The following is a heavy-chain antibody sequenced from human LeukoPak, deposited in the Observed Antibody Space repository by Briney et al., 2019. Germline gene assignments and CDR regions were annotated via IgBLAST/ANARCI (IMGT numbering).Heavy chain of an antibody. J-gene: IGHJ3*02. CDR2: INPNSRGT. V-gene: IGHV1-2*02. D-gene: IGHD5-18*01. CDR3: ARRAREYSHDAFDI. Sequence: VASVKVSCKASGYTFTDYYMHWARQAPGQGLEWMGWINPNSRGTDSAQKFQGRFSMTRDTSISTAYMELSRLRSDDTAVYYCARRAREYSHDAFDIWGQGTMVTVSS. CDR1: GYTFTDYY.